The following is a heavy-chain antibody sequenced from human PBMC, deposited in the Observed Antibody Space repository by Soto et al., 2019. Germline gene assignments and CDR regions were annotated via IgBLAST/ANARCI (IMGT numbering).Heavy chain of an antibody. V-gene: IGHV3-48*04. CDR2: ISASSGTK. CDR3: ARGGAARPDY. J-gene: IGHJ4*02. CDR1: GFTFSDYG. Sequence: EVQLVESGGDLVQPGGSLRLSCAASGFTFSDYGMNWVRQAPGKGLEWVAYISASSGTKAYADAMKGQFTISRDNARNSLYLQMNSLRVEDTANYYCARGGAARPDYWGQGTLVTVSS.